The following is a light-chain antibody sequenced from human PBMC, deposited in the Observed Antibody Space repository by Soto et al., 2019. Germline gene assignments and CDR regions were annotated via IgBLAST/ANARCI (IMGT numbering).Light chain of an antibody. CDR1: SSDLRDSDF. J-gene: IGLJ2*01. Sequence: QSVLTQPPSASGSPGQSVTISCTGTSSDLRDSDFISWYQLYPGKAPKLMIYEVTKRPSGVPDRFSGSKSVNMAYLTVSGLQAEDEAEYYCSSYADFNHVLVGGGTKLTVL. CDR2: EVT. CDR3: SSYADFNHVL. V-gene: IGLV2-8*01.